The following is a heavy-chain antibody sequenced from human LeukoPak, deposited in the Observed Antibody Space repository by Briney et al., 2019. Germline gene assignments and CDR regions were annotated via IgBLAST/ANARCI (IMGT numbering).Heavy chain of an antibody. J-gene: IGHJ6*02. V-gene: IGHV1-18*01. Sequence: ASVKVSCKASGYTFTSYGISWVRQAPGQGLEWMGWTSAYNGNTNYAQKLQGRVTMTTDTSTSTTYLELSSLRSDDTAVYYCARKYSSSWYPGMYYYYYGMDVWGQGTTVTVSS. CDR1: GYTFTSYG. CDR2: TSAYNGNT. D-gene: IGHD6-13*01. CDR3: ARKYSSSWYPGMYYYYYGMDV.